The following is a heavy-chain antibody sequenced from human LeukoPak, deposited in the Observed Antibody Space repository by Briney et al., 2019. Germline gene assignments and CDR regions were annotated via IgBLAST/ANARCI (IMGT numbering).Heavy chain of an antibody. CDR3: AKDPCSSTSCYGGRDYFDY. D-gene: IGHD2-2*01. J-gene: IGHJ4*02. CDR1: GFTFSSYA. V-gene: IGHV3-23*01. CDR2: ISATGDTT. Sequence: GSLRLSCAASGFTFSSYAMSWVRQAPGKGLEWVSAISATGDTTYYADSVKGRFTISRDNSKNTLYLQMNSLRAEDTAVYYCAKDPCSSTSCYGGRDYFDYWGQGTLVTVSS.